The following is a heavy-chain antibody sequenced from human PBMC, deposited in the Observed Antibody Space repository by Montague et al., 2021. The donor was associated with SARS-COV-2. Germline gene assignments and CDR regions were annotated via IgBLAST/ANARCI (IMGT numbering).Heavy chain of an antibody. CDR3: ARDDYDILTGPFDY. D-gene: IGHD3-9*01. J-gene: IGHJ4*02. V-gene: IGHV3-30*04. CDR2: ISYDGSNK. Sequence: SLSLSWAASGFTFSSYAMHWFRQAPGKGLEWVAAISYDGSNKYYADSVKGRFTISRDNSKNTLYVQMNSLRAEDTAVYYCARDDYDILTGPFDYWGQGTLVTVSS. CDR1: GFTFSSYA.